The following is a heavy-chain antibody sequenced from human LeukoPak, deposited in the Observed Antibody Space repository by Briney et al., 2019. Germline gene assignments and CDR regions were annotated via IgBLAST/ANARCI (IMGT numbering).Heavy chain of an antibody. Sequence: PSETLSLTCTVTGDSISGSSYYWGWIRQPPGKGLEWIGSIYYSGSTYYNPSLKSRVTISVDTSKNQFSLMVNSVTAADTAVYYCARESRRIAAAGPSYYMDVWGRGTTVTVSS. CDR3: ARESRRIAAAGPSYYMDV. D-gene: IGHD6-13*01. V-gene: IGHV4-39*07. CDR2: IYYSGST. J-gene: IGHJ6*03. CDR1: GDSISGSSYY.